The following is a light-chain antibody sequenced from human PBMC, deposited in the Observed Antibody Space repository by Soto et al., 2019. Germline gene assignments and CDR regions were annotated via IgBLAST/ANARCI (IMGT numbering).Light chain of an antibody. Sequence: QLVLTQPPSVSGAPGQRVTISCTGSSSNIGAGYDVHWYQQLPVTAPKLLIYGNSNRPSGVPDRFSGSKSGTSASLAITGLQAEDEADYYCQSYDSSLSGSNVVFGGGTKLTVL. V-gene: IGLV1-40*01. CDR3: QSYDSSLSGSNVV. J-gene: IGLJ2*01. CDR1: SSNIGAGYD. CDR2: GNS.